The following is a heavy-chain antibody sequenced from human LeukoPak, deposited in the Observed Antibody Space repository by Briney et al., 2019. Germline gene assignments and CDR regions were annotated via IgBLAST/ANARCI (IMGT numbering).Heavy chain of an antibody. CDR1: GYTFTSYY. Sequence: GASVKVSCKASGYTFTSYYMHWVRQAPGQGREWMGIINPSGGSTSYAQKFQGRVTMTTDTSTSTAYMELRSLRSDDTAVYYCARLHDSSGSRRWAFDIWGQGTMVTVSS. V-gene: IGHV1-46*01. CDR3: ARLHDSSGSRRWAFDI. D-gene: IGHD3-22*01. CDR2: INPSGGST. J-gene: IGHJ3*02.